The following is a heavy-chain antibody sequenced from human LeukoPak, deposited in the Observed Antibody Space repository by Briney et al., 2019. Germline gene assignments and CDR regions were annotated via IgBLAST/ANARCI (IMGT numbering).Heavy chain of an antibody. V-gene: IGHV4-39*01. J-gene: IGHJ4*02. CDR1: GDSVSSDSYY. CDR2: VFYRDST. Sequence: PSETLSLTCTVSGDSVSSDSYYWGWIRQPPRKGLEWIGSVFYRDSTYYNPSLRSRLTITVDTSKNEVSLNLRSVTAADTAIYYCVRHLVGVAEGYFDYWGQGIQITVSS. CDR3: VRHLVGVAEGYFDY. D-gene: IGHD1-26*01.